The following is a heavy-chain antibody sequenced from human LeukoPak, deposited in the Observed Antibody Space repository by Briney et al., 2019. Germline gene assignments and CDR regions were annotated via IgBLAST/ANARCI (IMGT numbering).Heavy chain of an antibody. CDR1: GFSFSKYG. Sequence: GRSLRLSCAASGFSFSKYGLHWVRQAPGKGLQWVAMIWYDGSQRYYVDSVKGRFTISRDSSKNTMFLQMNSLTDEDTAVYYCAIENFDSGGPGSGSPAFDIWGQGTMVSVS. D-gene: IGHD3-22*01. CDR3: AIENFDSGGPGSGSPAFDI. J-gene: IGHJ3*02. V-gene: IGHV3-33*01. CDR2: IWYDGSQR.